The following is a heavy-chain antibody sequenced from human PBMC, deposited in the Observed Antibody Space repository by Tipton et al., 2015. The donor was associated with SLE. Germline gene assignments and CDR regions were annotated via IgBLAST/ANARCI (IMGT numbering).Heavy chain of an antibody. D-gene: IGHD7-27*01. V-gene: IGHV4-34*01. Sequence: TLSLTCAVYGGSFSGYYWSWIRQPPGKGLEWIGEINHSGSTNYNPSLKSRVTISVDTSKNQFSLKLSSVTAADTAVYYCARGTGKFDYWGQGTLVTVSS. CDR1: GGSFSGYY. CDR2: INHSGST. CDR3: ARGTGKFDY. J-gene: IGHJ4*02.